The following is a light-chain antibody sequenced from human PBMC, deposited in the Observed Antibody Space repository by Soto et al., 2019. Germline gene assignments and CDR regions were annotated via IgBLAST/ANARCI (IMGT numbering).Light chain of an antibody. CDR2: EVS. CDR1: SSDVGGYNY. J-gene: IGLJ1*01. Sequence: QSSLTQPPSASGSPGQSVTISCSGTSSDVGGYNYVSWYQQHPGKAPKLMIYEVSKRPSGVPDRFSGSKSGNTASLTVSGLQDEDEADYYCNSYAGFNTYVFGTGTKSPS. V-gene: IGLV2-8*01. CDR3: NSYAGFNTYV.